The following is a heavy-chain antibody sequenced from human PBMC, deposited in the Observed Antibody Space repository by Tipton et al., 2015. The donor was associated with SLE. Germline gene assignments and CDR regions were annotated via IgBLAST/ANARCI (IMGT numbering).Heavy chain of an antibody. D-gene: IGHD6-13*01. V-gene: IGHV4-38-2*02. Sequence: GLVKPSETLSLTCTVSGYSISSGYYWGWVRQPPGKGLEWIGSMFHSGNTYYNPSLKSRVTISVDTSKNQLSLRLSSVTAADTAVYYCARSLYKQLTFEFFHHWGQGTLVTVSS. CDR2: MFHSGNT. CDR1: GYSISSGYY. J-gene: IGHJ1*01. CDR3: ARSLYKQLTFEFFHH.